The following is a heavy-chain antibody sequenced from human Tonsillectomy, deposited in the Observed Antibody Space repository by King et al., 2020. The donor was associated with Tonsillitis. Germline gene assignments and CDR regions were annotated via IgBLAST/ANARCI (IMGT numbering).Heavy chain of an antibody. V-gene: IGHV1-46*01. J-gene: IGHJ4*02. CDR3: ARVLQYYYGSGEYYFDY. CDR1: GYTFTSYY. D-gene: IGHD3-10*01. CDR2: INPSGGST. Sequence: QLVQSGAEVKKPGASVKVSCKASGYTFTSYYMHWVRQAPGQGLEWMGIINPSGGSTSYAQKFQGRVTTTRDTSTSTVYMELSSLRSEDTAVYYCARVLQYYYGSGEYYFDYWGQGTLVTVSS.